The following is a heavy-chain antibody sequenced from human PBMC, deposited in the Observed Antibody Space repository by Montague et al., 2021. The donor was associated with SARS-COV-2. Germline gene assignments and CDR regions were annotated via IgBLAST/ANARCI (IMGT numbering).Heavy chain of an antibody. CDR2: INHSGRT. CDR3: ARGSWHIVVVTAIRDGYYGMDV. V-gene: IGHV4-34*01. CDR1: GGSFSGYY. D-gene: IGHD2-21*02. Sequence: SETLSLTCAVYGGSFSGYYWSWIRQPPGKGLEWIGEINHSGRTNYNPSLKSRVTISVETSKNQFSLKLSSVTAADTAVYYCARGSWHIVVVTAIRDGYYGMDVWGQGTTVTVSS. J-gene: IGHJ6*02.